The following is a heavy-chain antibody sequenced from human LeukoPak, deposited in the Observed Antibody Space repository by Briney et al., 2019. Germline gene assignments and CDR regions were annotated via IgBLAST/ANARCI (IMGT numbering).Heavy chain of an antibody. Sequence: GGSLRLSCAASGFTFSDYYMSWIRQAPGKGLEWVSAISGSGGSTYYADSVKGRFTISRDNSKNTLYLQMNSLRAEDTAVYYCAKEVVPADLPRVFDYWGQGTLVTVSS. V-gene: IGHV3-23*01. J-gene: IGHJ4*02. CDR2: ISGSGGST. CDR1: GFTFSDYY. CDR3: AKEVVPADLPRVFDY. D-gene: IGHD2-2*02.